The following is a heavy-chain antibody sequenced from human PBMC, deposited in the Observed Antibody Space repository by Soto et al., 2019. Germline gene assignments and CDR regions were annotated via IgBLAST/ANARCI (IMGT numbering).Heavy chain of an antibody. CDR2: IFNSGST. Sequence: SETLSLTCSVSGGSISSYYWGWIRQPPGKGLEWIGNIFNSGSTNYKPSLESRVTISVDTSKNQFSLKVRSVTAADTAIYFCARHCTLGNIWNYFDYWGRGTLVT. D-gene: IGHD1-1*01. CDR3: ARHCTLGNIWNYFDY. CDR1: GGSISSYY. V-gene: IGHV4-59*08. J-gene: IGHJ4*02.